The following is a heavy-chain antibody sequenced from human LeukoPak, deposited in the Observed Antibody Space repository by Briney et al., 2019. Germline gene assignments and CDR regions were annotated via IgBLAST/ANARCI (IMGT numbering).Heavy chain of an antibody. CDR3: ARGDGAGATDY. D-gene: IGHD1-26*01. CDR2: IYYSGNT. Sequence: PSETLSLTCTVSGGSISGSSYYWGWIRQPPGKGLEWIGSIYYSGNTYYNPSLKSRVTISVDTSKNQFSLKLNSVTATDTAVYYCARGDGAGATDYWGQGTLVTVSS. J-gene: IGHJ4*02. CDR1: GGSISGSSYY. V-gene: IGHV4-39*02.